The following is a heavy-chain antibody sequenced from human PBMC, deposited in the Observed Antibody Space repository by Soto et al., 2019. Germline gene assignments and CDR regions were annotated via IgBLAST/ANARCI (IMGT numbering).Heavy chain of an antibody. J-gene: IGHJ4*02. CDR2: ISGSGGST. Sequence: EVQLLESGGGLVQPGGSLRLSCAASGFTFSSYAMSWVRQAPGKGLEWVSAISGSGGSTYYADSVKGRFTISRDNSKNTLYLQMNNLRAEDTAVYYCAKWDIVVVVAANNDYWGQGTLVTVSS. V-gene: IGHV3-23*01. CDR1: GFTFSSYA. CDR3: AKWDIVVVVAANNDY. D-gene: IGHD2-15*01.